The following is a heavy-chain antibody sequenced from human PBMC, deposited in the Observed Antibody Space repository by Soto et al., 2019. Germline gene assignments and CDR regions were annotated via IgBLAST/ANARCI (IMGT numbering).Heavy chain of an antibody. Sequence: PGGSLTLSRAASGFTFSSNWMSLVRQAPGKGLEWVANVNQDGSTKYYADSVKGRFTISRDNSKNTQYLQMNSLRGEDTAVYYCARAQWELRELDYWGQGTLVTVSS. CDR2: VNQDGSTK. D-gene: IGHD1-26*01. V-gene: IGHV3-7*01. J-gene: IGHJ4*02. CDR1: GFTFSSNW. CDR3: ARAQWELRELDY.